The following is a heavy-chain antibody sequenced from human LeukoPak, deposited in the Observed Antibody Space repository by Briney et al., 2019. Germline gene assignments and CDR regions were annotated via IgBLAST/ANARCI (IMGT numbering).Heavy chain of an antibody. V-gene: IGHV4-34*01. J-gene: IGHJ4*02. Sequence: SETLSLTCGVSGMSSTSYYWSWIRQTPGKGLEWIGEVNHSGYTNMNPSLKSRVTISVDTSKNQFSLMMTSVTAADTAVYFCARMTTGHDYWGQGTLVTVSS. CDR3: ARMTTGHDY. CDR2: VNHSGYT. D-gene: IGHD4-17*01. CDR1: GMSSTSYY.